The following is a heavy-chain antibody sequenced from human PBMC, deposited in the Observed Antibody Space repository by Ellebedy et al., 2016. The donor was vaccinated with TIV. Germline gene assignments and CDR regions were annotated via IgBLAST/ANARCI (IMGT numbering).Heavy chain of an antibody. D-gene: IGHD3-16*02. J-gene: IGHJ4*02. V-gene: IGHV5-51*01. Sequence: GESLKISCKGSAYNFTNYWIGWVRQMPGKGLEWMGIIYPGDSDTRYSPSFQGRVTISADKSISTAYLQWNSLKASDTAMYYCARQQDDYVWGSYRLFDYWGQGTLVTVSS. CDR1: AYNFTNYW. CDR3: ARQQDDYVWGSYRLFDY. CDR2: IYPGDSDT.